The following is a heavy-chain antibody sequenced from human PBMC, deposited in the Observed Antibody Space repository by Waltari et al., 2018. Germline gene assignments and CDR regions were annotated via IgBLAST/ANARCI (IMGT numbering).Heavy chain of an antibody. CDR3: ARAKYYYDSSGYYYRDAFDI. D-gene: IGHD3-22*01. J-gene: IGHJ3*02. Sequence: QVQLVQSGAEVKKPGASVKVSCKASGYTFTSYDLNWVRQATGQGLEWMGWMNPNSGNTGYAQKFQGRVTMTRNTSISTAYMELSSLRSEDTAVYYCARAKYYYDSSGYYYRDAFDIWGQGTMVTVSS. V-gene: IGHV1-8*01. CDR2: MNPNSGNT. CDR1: GYTFTSYD.